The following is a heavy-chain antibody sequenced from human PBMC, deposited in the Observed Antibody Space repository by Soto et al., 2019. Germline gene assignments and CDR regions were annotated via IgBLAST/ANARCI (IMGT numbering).Heavy chain of an antibody. V-gene: IGHV3-53*01. CDR2: IYIGGST. D-gene: IGHD6-13*01. J-gene: IGHJ4*01. CDR1: GFPVSINY. CDR3: ARSSNSIAAVGTGFDY. Sequence: PGGSLRLSCAASGFPVSINYMSWVRQSPGKGLEWVSVIYIGGSTYYADSVKGRFTISRDNSKNTLYLQMNSLRAEDTAVYYCARSSNSIAAVGTGFDYWGHGTLVTVSS.